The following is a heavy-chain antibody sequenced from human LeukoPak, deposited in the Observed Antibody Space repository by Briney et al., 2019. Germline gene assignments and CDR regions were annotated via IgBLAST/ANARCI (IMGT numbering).Heavy chain of an antibody. CDR2: IYSGGST. CDR3: VRDLGYSAYATVRGYTFDI. V-gene: IGHV3-66*01. Sequence: GGSLRLSCAASGFTVSTNYMSWVRQAPGKGLEWVSIIYSGGSTYYADSVKGRFTISRDNSKNTLSLQMNSLRAEDTAVYYCVRDLGYSAYATVRGYTFDIWGQGTMVTVSS. D-gene: IGHD5-12*01. CDR1: GFTVSTNY. J-gene: IGHJ3*02.